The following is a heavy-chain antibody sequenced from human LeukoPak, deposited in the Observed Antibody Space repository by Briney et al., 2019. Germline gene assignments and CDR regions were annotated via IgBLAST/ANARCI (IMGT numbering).Heavy chain of an antibody. Sequence: PSETLSLTCSVSGDSVSRSDSYWDWIRQPPGKGLEWIGTIYYSGRAYYSPSLKSRVTMSVDPSNNQFSLNLRSVTAADTAVYYCARRRYYDGSGYLEWGQGTLLSVSS. J-gene: IGHJ1*01. CDR1: GDSVSRSDSY. V-gene: IGHV4-39*01. D-gene: IGHD3-22*01. CDR3: ARRRYYDGSGYLE. CDR2: IYYSGRA.